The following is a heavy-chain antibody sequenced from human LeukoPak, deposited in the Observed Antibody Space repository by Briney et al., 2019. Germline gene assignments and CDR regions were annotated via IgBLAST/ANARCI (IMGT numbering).Heavy chain of an antibody. D-gene: IGHD1-26*01. V-gene: IGHV4-34*01. Sequence: SETLSLTCGVYAESLSGYHWTWIRLRPGKGLEWIGDIDHSGSAHYNPSLKSRVTISVDTSKNQFSLKLSSVTAADTAVYYCARRKWELDAFDIWGQGTMVTVSS. CDR2: IDHSGSA. CDR3: ARRKWELDAFDI. J-gene: IGHJ3*02. CDR1: AESLSGYH.